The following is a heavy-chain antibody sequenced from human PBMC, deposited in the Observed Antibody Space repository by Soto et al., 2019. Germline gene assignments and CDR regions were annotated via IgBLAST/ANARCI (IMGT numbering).Heavy chain of an antibody. CDR1: GGSISSGDYY. J-gene: IGHJ6*02. V-gene: IGHV4-30-4*01. CDR3: ARGRYDYVWGSYRFYYYYYGMDV. D-gene: IGHD3-16*02. Sequence: QVQLQESGPGLVKPSQTLSLTCTVSGGSISSGDYYWSWIRQPPGKGLEWIGYIYYSGSTYYNPSLKIRVTISVDTSKNQFSLKLSSVTAAVTAVYYCARGRYDYVWGSYRFYYYYYGMDVWGQGTTVTVSS. CDR2: IYYSGST.